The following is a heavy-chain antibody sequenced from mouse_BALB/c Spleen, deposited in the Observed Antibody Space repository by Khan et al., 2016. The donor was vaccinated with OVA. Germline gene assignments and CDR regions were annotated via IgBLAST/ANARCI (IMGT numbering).Heavy chain of an antibody. CDR1: GYSITSDCA. CDR3: ARDGSRYNYAMDY. CDR2: ISYSGST. V-gene: IGHV3-2*02. Sequence: EVQLQESGPGLVKPSQSLSLTYTVTGYSITSDCAWNWIRQFPGNTLEWMGYISYSGSTNYNPSLKSRISITRDTSKNQFILQLNSVTTEDTATYYCARDGSRYNYAMDYWGQGTSVTVSS. D-gene: IGHD2-3*01. J-gene: IGHJ4*01.